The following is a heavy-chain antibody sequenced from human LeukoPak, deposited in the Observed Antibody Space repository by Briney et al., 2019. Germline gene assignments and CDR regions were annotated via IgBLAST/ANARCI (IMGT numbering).Heavy chain of an antibody. CDR1: GFTFSSYG. CDR3: AKEYTVVTQPPGH. V-gene: IGHV3-30*02. J-gene: IGHJ4*02. D-gene: IGHD4-23*01. Sequence: GGSLRLSCAASGFTFSSYGMHWVRQAPGKGLEWVAFIRYDGSNKYYADSVKGRFTISRDNSKNTLYLQMNSLRAEDTAVYYCAKEYTVVTQPPGHWGQGTLVTVSS. CDR2: IRYDGSNK.